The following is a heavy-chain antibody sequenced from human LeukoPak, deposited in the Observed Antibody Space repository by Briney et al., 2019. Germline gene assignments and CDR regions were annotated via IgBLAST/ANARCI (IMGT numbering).Heavy chain of an antibody. CDR1: GFTFSNYW. V-gene: IGHV3-74*01. J-gene: IGHJ4*02. CDR2: INSAGSST. CDR3: ARDPGYSSFDY. Sequence: AGGSLRLSCAASGFTFSNYWMHWVRQAPGKGLVWVSRINSAGSSTSYADSVKGRFTMSRDNAKNTLYLQMNSLRAEDTAVYYCARDPGYSSFDYWGQGTLVTVSS. D-gene: IGHD6-13*01.